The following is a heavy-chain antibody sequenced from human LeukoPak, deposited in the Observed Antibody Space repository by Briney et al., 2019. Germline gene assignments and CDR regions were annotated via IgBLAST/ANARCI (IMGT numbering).Heavy chain of an antibody. V-gene: IGHV3-74*01. CDR2: ISKDGSTT. Sequence: PGGSPRLSCAASGFTFNNYWMHWVRHAPGKGLVWVSRISKDGSTTNYADSVKGRFTISRDNAKNTLYLQMNSLTAEDTALYYCARGASSGYRIDYWGQGTLVTVSS. J-gene: IGHJ4*02. D-gene: IGHD5-18*01. CDR1: GFTFNNYW. CDR3: ARGASSGYRIDY.